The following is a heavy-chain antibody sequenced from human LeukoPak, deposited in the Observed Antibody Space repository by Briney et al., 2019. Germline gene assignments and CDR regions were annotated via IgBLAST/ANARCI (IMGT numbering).Heavy chain of an antibody. V-gene: IGHV3-23*01. CDR1: GSTFSSYG. CDR3: AKELGITMIVVVVGELDY. CDR2: ISGSGGST. J-gene: IGHJ4*02. Sequence: GGSLRLSCAASGSTFSSYGMSWVRQAPGKGLEWVSAISGSGGSTYYADSVKGRFTISRDNSKNTLYLQMNSLRAEDTAVYYCAKELGITMIVVVVGELDYWGQGTLVTVSS. D-gene: IGHD3-22*01.